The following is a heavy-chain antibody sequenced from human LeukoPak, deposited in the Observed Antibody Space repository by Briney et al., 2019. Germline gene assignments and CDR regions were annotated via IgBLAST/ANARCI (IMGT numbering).Heavy chain of an antibody. V-gene: IGHV3-33*01. CDR3: ARDNPSSGMDV. CDR2: IWYDGSNK. Sequence: GESLRLSCAASGFTFSSYGMHWVRQAPGKGLEWVAVIWYDGSNKYYADSVKGRFTISRDNSKSTLYLQMNSLRAEDTAVYYCARDNPSSGMDVWGQGTTVTVSS. D-gene: IGHD1-14*01. J-gene: IGHJ6*02. CDR1: GFTFSSYG.